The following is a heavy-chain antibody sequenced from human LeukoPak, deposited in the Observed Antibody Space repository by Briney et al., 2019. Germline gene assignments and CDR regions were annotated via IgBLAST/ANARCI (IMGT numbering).Heavy chain of an antibody. CDR3: AKLPMTTVTTDGMDV. J-gene: IGHJ6*02. CDR1: GFIFSSYA. CDR2: ISGSGGST. D-gene: IGHD4-17*01. Sequence: GGSLRLSCAASGFIFSSYAMSWVRQAPGKGLEWVSAISGSGGSTYYADSVKGRFTISRDNAKNSLYLQMNSLRAEDTALYYCAKLPMTTVTTDGMDVWGQGTTVTVSS. V-gene: IGHV3-23*01.